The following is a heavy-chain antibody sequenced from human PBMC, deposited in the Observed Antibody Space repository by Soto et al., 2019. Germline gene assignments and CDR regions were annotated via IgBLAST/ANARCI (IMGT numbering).Heavy chain of an antibody. Sequence: GESLKISCKGSGYSFTSYWIGWVRQMPGKGLEWMGIIYPGDSETRYSPSFQGQVTISADKSISTAYLQWSSLKASDTAMYYCARAWPGLGSYYYYYMDVWGKGTTVTVSS. CDR1: GYSFTSYW. D-gene: IGHD6-19*01. J-gene: IGHJ6*03. V-gene: IGHV5-51*01. CDR2: IYPGDSET. CDR3: ARAWPGLGSYYYYYMDV.